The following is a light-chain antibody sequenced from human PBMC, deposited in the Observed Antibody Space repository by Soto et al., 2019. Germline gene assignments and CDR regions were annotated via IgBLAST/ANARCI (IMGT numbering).Light chain of an antibody. Sequence: QSALTQPRSVSGSPGQSVTISCTGTSSDVGGYNYVSWYQQHPGRAPKLMIYDVSKRPSGVPDRFSGSKSGNTASLTISGLQAEDEADYYCSSSAGSHTVVFGGGTKLTVL. CDR1: SSDVGGYNY. CDR3: SSSAGSHTVV. V-gene: IGLV2-11*01. J-gene: IGLJ2*01. CDR2: DVS.